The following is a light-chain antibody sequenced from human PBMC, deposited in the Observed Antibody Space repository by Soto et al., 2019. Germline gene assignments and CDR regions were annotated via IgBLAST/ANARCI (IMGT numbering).Light chain of an antibody. CDR3: GSFTTSRIWV. CDR2: GNS. CDR1: SSNIGAGYD. V-gene: IGLV1-40*01. J-gene: IGLJ3*02. Sequence: QSVLTQPPSVSGAPGQRVTISCTGSSSNIGAGYDVHWYQQLPGTAPKLLIYGNSNRPSGVPDRFSGSKSGTSASLAITGLQVEDEAEYFCGSFTTSRIWVFGGGTQLTVL.